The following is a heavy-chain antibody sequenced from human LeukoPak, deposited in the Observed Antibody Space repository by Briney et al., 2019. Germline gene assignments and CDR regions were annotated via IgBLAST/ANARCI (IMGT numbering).Heavy chain of an antibody. J-gene: IGHJ4*02. Sequence: SETLSLTCTVSGGSISSSSYYWGWIRQPPGKGLEWIGSIYYSGSTYYNPSLKSRVTISVDTSKNQFSLKLSSVTAADTAVYYCARLRSTIRAALWGLGYDYWGQGTLVTVSS. D-gene: IGHD6-6*01. V-gene: IGHV4-39*01. CDR3: ARLRSTIRAALWGLGYDY. CDR2: IYYSGST. CDR1: GGSISSSSYY.